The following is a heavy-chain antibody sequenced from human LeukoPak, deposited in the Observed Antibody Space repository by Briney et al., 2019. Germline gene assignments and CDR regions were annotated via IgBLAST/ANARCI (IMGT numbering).Heavy chain of an antibody. Sequence: SETLSLTCIVSGGSISSSSYYWGWIRQPPGKGLEWIGSIYYSGSTYYNPSLKSRVTISVDTSKNQFSLKLSSVTAADTAVYYCARIRSRKWGFDYWGQGTLVTVSS. D-gene: IGHD1-26*01. CDR2: IYYSGST. CDR1: GGSISSSSYY. CDR3: ARIRSRKWGFDY. V-gene: IGHV4-39*01. J-gene: IGHJ4*02.